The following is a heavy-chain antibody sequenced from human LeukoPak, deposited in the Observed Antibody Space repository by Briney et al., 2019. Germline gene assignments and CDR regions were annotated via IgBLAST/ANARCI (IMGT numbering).Heavy chain of an antibody. CDR3: ARDRSTRYGAWIDY. V-gene: IGHV4-4*07. CDR1: GGSISSYY. J-gene: IGHJ4*02. Sequence: SETLSLTCTVSGGSISSYYWSWIRQPAGKGLEWVGRIYTSGSTNYNPSLKSRVTMSVDASKNQFSLKLSSVTAADTAVYYCARDRSTRYGAWIDYWGQGTLVTVSS. D-gene: IGHD4-17*01. CDR2: IYTSGST.